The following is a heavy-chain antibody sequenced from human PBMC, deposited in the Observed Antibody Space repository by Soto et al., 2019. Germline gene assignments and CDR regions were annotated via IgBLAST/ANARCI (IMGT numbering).Heavy chain of an antibody. CDR1: GGSISSSNW. Sequence: QVQLQESGPGLVKPSGTLSLTCAVSGGSISSSNWWSWVRQPPGKGLEWIGEIYHSGSTNYNPSLMSRLTISVDRSKNQLSLKLRSVTAADTAVYYCTRYMIYGSERSYYYYAMDVWGRGTTVTVSS. D-gene: IGHD3-10*01. J-gene: IGHJ6*02. CDR2: IYHSGST. V-gene: IGHV4-4*02. CDR3: TRYMIYGSERSYYYYAMDV.